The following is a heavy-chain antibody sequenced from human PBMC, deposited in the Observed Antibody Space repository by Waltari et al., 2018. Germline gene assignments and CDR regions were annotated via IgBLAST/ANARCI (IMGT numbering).Heavy chain of an antibody. V-gene: IGHV4-39*02. CDR3: ARDRYYYGSGSSNYFDY. CDR2: IYYSGST. J-gene: IGHJ4*02. CDR1: AGSTSSSSYY. D-gene: IGHD3-10*01. Sequence: QLQLQESGPGLVQPSETLSLTCTVSAGSTSSSSYYWGWIRQPPGKGLEWIGSIYYSGSTYYNPSLKSRVTISVDTSKNQFSLKLSSVTAADTAVYYCARDRYYYGSGSSNYFDYWGQGTLVTVSS.